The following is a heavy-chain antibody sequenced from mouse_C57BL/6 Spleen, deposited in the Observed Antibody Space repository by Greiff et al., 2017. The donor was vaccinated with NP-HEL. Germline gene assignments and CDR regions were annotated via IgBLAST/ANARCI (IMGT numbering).Heavy chain of an antibody. V-gene: IGHV1-82*01. Sequence: QVQLQQSGPELVKPGASVKISCKASGYAFSSSWMNWVKQRPGKGLEWIGRIYPGDGDTNYNGKFKGKATLTADKSSSTAYMQLSSLTSEDSAVYFCARDPGDYWYFDVWGTGTTVTVSS. J-gene: IGHJ1*03. D-gene: IGHD4-1*01. CDR3: ARDPGDYWYFDV. CDR1: GYAFSSSW. CDR2: IYPGDGDT.